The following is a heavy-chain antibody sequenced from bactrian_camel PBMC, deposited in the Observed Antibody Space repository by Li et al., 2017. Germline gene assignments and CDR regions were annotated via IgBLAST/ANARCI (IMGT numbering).Heavy chain of an antibody. D-gene: IGHD6*01. CDR2: MDSLGRT. J-gene: IGHJ6*01. CDR3: AGEQYGGCRASAAFGV. V-gene: IGHV3S53*01. CDR1: ETRYC. Sequence: HVQLVESGGGSVQPGQSLRLICTFSETRYCMGWFRQPPGKDREGVAVMDSLGRTKYADSVNGRFTISKGNRKTILYLEMHNLKPEDTAVYYCAGEQYGGCRASAAFGVWGQGTQVTVS.